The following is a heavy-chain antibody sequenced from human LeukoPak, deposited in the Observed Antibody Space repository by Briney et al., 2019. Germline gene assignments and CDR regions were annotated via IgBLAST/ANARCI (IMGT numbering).Heavy chain of an antibody. V-gene: IGHV4-59*12. CDR2: MYYSGSS. CDR1: GGSISSYY. J-gene: IGHJ4*02. CDR3: ARGRAYFD. D-gene: IGHD3-9*01. Sequence: SETLSLTCIVSGGSISSYYWNWIRQPPGKGLEWIGYMYYSGSSNYNPSLKSRVTVSLDTSKNQFSLKLSSVTAADTAVYYCARGRAYFDWGQGTLVTVSS.